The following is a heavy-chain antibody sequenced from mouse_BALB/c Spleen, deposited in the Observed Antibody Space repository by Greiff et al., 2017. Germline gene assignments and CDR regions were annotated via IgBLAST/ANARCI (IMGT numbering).Heavy chain of an antibody. CDR3: ARSNYYGYAMDY. J-gene: IGHJ4*01. Sequence: EVQVVESGGGLVQPGGSRKLSCAASGFTFSSFGMHWVRQAPEKGLEWVAYISSGSSTIYYADTVKGRFTISRDNPKNTLFLQMTSLRSEDTAMYYCARSNYYGYAMDYWGQGTSVTVSS. CDR2: ISSGSSTI. CDR1: GFTFSSFG. V-gene: IGHV5-17*02. D-gene: IGHD1-1*01.